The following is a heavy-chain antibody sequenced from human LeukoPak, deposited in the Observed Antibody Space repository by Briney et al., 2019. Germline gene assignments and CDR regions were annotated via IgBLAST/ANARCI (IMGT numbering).Heavy chain of an antibody. V-gene: IGHV1-2*02. CDR3: ARIAARAN. Sequence: ASVKLSCKASGYTFTGYYMHWVRQAPGQGHEWMGWIKPNIGGTNYEQKFQRRVTMTRDTSISTAYLELSRLRSDDTVVYYCARIAARANWGQGTLVTVSS. J-gene: IGHJ4*02. D-gene: IGHD6-13*01. CDR1: GYTFTGYY. CDR2: IKPNIGGT.